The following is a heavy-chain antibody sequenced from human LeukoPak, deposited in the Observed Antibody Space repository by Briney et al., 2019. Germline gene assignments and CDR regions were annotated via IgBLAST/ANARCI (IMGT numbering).Heavy chain of an antibody. D-gene: IGHD1-26*01. CDR2: INPNSGGT. V-gene: IGHV1-2*02. Sequence: ASVKVPCKSSGYTFTGNYMHWVRQAPGQGLEWMGWINPNSGGTNYAQKFQGRVTMTRDTSIGTAYMELNRLRSDDTAVYYCARGPYRLVGATGYDYWGQGTLVTVSS. J-gene: IGHJ4*02. CDR1: GYTFTGNY. CDR3: ARGPYRLVGATGYDY.